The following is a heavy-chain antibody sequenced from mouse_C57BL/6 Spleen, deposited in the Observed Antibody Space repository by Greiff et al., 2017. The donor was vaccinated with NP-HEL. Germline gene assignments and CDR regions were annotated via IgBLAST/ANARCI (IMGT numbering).Heavy chain of an antibody. D-gene: IGHD3-2*02. CDR1: GYAFSSYW. CDR2: IYPGDGDT. V-gene: IGHV1-80*01. CDR3: ARSAQVYAMDY. Sequence: VQVVESGAELVKPGASVKISCKASGYAFSSYWMNWVKQRPGKGLEWIGQIYPGDGDTNYNGKFKGKATLTADKSSSTAYMQLSSLTSEDSAVYFCARSAQVYAMDYWGQGTSVTVSS. J-gene: IGHJ4*01.